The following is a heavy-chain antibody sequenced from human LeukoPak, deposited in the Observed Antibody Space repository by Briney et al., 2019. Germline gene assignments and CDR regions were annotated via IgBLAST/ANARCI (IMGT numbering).Heavy chain of an antibody. V-gene: IGHV1-69*05. CDR2: IIPIFGTA. CDR3: ARHTQSYDYVWGSYRPHDAFDI. CDR1: GGTFSSYA. D-gene: IGHD3-16*02. Sequence: ASVKVSCKASGGTFSSYAISWVRQAPGQGLEWMGGIIPIFGTANYAQKFQGRVTITTDESTSTAYMELSSLRSEDTAVYYCARHTQSYDYVWGSYRPHDAFDIWGQGTMVTVSS. J-gene: IGHJ3*02.